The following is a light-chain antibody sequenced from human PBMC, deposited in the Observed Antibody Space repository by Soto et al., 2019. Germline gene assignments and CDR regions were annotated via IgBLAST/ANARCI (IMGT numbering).Light chain of an antibody. Sequence: EIVMTQSPATLSVSPGERATLSCRASQSVSTNLAWYQQKPGQAPRLLIYGASIRATGIAVRFSGSGSGTEFTLTISSLQSEDFAVYYCQQYNNRPPITFGQGTRLEIK. CDR3: QQYNNRPPIT. J-gene: IGKJ5*01. CDR1: QSVSTN. V-gene: IGKV3-15*01. CDR2: GAS.